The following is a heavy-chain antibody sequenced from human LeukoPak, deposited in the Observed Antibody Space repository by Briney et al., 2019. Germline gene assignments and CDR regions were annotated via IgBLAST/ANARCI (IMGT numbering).Heavy chain of an antibody. D-gene: IGHD3-10*01. CDR1: GGSISSYY. J-gene: IGHJ5*02. CDR3: ARDSRLGSGAPEDP. V-gene: IGHV4-59*01. CDR2: IYYSGST. Sequence: PSETLSLTCTVSGGSISSYYWSWIRQPPGKGLEWIGYIYYSGSTNYNPSLKSRVTISVDTSKNQFSLEPSSVTAADTAVYYCARDSRLGSGAPEDPWRQGTLVTVSS.